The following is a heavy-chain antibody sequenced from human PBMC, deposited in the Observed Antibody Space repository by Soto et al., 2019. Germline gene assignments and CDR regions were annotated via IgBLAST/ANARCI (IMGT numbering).Heavy chain of an antibody. CDR3: AKGRDRSWAFDE. D-gene: IGHD6-13*01. CDR1: GFTFSRNG. J-gene: IGHJ4*01. V-gene: IGHV3-30*18. CDR2: ISHDRRNR. Sequence: QIQLVESGGGVVQPGRSLRLSCTASGFTFSRNGMHWVRQAPGKGLEWVAVISHDRRNRYYADSVKGRFTISRDKSKNPQYLQMGSLTAEDTAVYFGAKGRDRSWAFDEWGHGTLVSVSS.